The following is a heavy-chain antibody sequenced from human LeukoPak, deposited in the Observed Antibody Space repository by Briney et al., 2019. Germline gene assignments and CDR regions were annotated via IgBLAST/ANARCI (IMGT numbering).Heavy chain of an antibody. CDR2: IYYSGST. Sequence: SETLSLTCTVSGGSISSSSYYWGWIRQPPGKGLEWIGSIYYSGSTYYNPSLKSRVTISVDTSKNQFSLKLSSVTAADTAVYYCARDLKTSGSLHYYYYMDVWGKGTTDTISS. J-gene: IGHJ6*03. CDR3: ARDLKTSGSLHYYYYMDV. CDR1: GGSISSSSYY. V-gene: IGHV4-39*07. D-gene: IGHD3-10*01.